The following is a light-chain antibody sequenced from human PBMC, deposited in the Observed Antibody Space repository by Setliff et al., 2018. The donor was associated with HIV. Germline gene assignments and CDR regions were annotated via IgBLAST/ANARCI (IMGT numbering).Light chain of an antibody. V-gene: IGLV2-14*03. Sequence: QSALAQPASVSGSPGQSITISCTGTSSDIGGYNYVSWYQHHPGKAPKLIIYGVTKRPSGVSSRFSASKSGNTASLTISGLQAEGEADYYCSSYTSVSTYVFGTGTKVTVL. CDR3: SSYTSVSTYV. CDR2: GVT. CDR1: SSDIGGYNY. J-gene: IGLJ1*01.